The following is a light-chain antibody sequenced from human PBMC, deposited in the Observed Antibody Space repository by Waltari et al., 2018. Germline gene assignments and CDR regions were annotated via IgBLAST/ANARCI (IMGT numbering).Light chain of an antibody. CDR3: SSYTSSNTVV. Sequence: HSALTQPASVSGSPGQSITIPCSGSSSDVGGYNYVSWYLQYPGQAPKLIIYDVSQQPSEISDRFSGSKSGSTASLTISGLQAEDEADYYCSSYTSSNTVVFGGGTKVTVL. V-gene: IGLV2-14*03. CDR2: DVS. CDR1: SSDVGGYNY. J-gene: IGLJ2*01.